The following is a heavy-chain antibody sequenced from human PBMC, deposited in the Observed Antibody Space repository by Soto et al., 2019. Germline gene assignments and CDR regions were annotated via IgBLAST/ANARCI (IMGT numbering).Heavy chain of an antibody. CDR2: IHHSGST. CDR1: GESFNGYY. Sequence: PSETLSLTCTAYGESFNGYYWSWIRQPPGKGLEWIGEIHHSGSTNYNPSLKSRVTFSIDTSKRQLSLKVRSVTAADTAVYYCARGKRGSSWYRGEEKYYYYGMDVWGQGTPVTVSS. D-gene: IGHD6-13*01. J-gene: IGHJ6*02. CDR3: ARGKRGSSWYRGEEKYYYYGMDV. V-gene: IGHV4-34*01.